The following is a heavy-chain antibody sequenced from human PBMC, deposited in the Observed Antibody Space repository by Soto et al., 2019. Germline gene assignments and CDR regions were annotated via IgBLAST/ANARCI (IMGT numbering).Heavy chain of an antibody. Sequence: QVHLVESGGAVVQPGRSLRLSCAASGFTFSSYGMHWVRQAPGKGLESVAVIWYDGSNKYYADSVKGRLTISGDNSMNTLYLQMNSLRAEGTAVYYCARDLGLPSRPSFDYWGQGTLVTVSS. CDR1: GFTFSSYG. CDR3: ARDLGLPSRPSFDY. V-gene: IGHV3-33*01. CDR2: IWYDGSNK. J-gene: IGHJ4*02. D-gene: IGHD4-17*01.